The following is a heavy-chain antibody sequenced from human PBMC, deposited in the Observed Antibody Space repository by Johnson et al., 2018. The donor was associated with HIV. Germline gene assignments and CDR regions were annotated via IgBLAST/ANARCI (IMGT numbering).Heavy chain of an antibody. CDR3: ARDESSRLQLTGNDAFDI. D-gene: IGHD6-13*01. CDR1: GFTFSSYP. Sequence: QVQLVESGGGVVQPGRSLRLSCAASGFTFSSYPMHWVRQAPGKGLEWVAIISYDGGSKYYADSVKGRFTISRDNSKNTLYLQMNSLRAEDTAVYYCARDESSRLQLTGNDAFDIWGQGTMVTVSS. CDR2: ISYDGGSK. V-gene: IGHV3-30*04. J-gene: IGHJ3*02.